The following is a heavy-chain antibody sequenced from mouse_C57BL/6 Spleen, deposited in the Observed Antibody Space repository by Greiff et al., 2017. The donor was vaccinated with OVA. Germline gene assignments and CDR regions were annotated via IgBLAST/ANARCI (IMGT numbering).Heavy chain of an antibody. Sequence: QVQLQQPGAELVKPGASVKLSCKASGYTFTSYWMQWVKQRPGQGLEWIGEIDPSDSYTNYNQKFKGKATLTVDTSSSTAYMQLSSLTSEDSAVYYCARRNSNPDYWGQGTTLTVSS. CDR3: ARRNSNPDY. V-gene: IGHV1-50*01. D-gene: IGHD2-5*01. J-gene: IGHJ2*01. CDR1: GYTFTSYW. CDR2: IDPSDSYT.